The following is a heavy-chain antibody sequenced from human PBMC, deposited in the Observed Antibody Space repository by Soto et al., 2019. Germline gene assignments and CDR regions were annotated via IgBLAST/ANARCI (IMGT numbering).Heavy chain of an antibody. CDR1: GSKFSNYA. V-gene: IGHV3-23*01. CDR2: ISATGGGT. J-gene: IGHJ4*02. D-gene: IGHD3-16*01. Sequence: GGSLRLSCAASGSKFSNYAMSWVRQAPGKGLEWVSLISATGGGTYYADSVKGRFTISRDNSHNTLYLQVHSLTAEDTAAYYCAKDRRAGGNSAFYFDFWGQGAQVTVSS. CDR3: AKDRRAGGNSAFYFDF.